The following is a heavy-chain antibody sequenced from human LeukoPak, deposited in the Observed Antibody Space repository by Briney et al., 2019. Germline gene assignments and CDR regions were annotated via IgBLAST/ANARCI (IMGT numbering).Heavy chain of an antibody. D-gene: IGHD5-18*01. CDR3: ASLVGYSYGFDY. Sequence: SVKVSCKASGGTFSSYAISWVRQAPGQGLEWMGGIIPIFGTANYAQKFQGRVTITADESTSTAYMELSSLRSEDTAVYYCASLVGYSYGFDYWGQGTLVTVSS. V-gene: IGHV1-69*13. CDR2: IIPIFGTA. J-gene: IGHJ4*02. CDR1: GGTFSSYA.